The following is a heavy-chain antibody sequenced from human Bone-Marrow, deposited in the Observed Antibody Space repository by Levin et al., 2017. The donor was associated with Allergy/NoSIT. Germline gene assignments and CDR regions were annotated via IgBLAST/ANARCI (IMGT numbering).Heavy chain of an antibody. J-gene: IGHJ3*02. CDR2: IYSGGST. V-gene: IGHV3-66*01. D-gene: IGHD5-12*01. CDR1: GFTVSSNY. Sequence: SCAASGFTVSSNYMSWVRQAPGKGLEWVSVIYSGGSTYYADSVKGRFTISRDNSKNTLYLQMNSLRAEDTAVYYCARDPNSGYDFYAFDIWGQGTMVTVSS. CDR3: ARDPNSGYDFYAFDI.